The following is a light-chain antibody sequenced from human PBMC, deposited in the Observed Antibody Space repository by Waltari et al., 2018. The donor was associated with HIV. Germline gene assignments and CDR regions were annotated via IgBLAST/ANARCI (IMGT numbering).Light chain of an antibody. Sequence: QAVVTQEPSLTVSPGGTVTLTCGSSTGAVTSGHYPSWFQQKPGQAPRTLIYDTSNKHSWTPAQFAGSLLGGKAALTLSGAQPEDEAEYYCLLSYSGASTVVFGGGTKLTVL. J-gene: IGLJ2*01. CDR2: DTS. CDR3: LLSYSGASTVV. CDR1: TGAVTSGHY. V-gene: IGLV7-46*01.